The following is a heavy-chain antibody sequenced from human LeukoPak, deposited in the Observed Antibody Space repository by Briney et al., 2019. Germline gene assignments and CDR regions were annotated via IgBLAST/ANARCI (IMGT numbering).Heavy chain of an antibody. D-gene: IGHD2-15*01. J-gene: IGHJ4*02. Sequence: PSETLSLTCAVYGGSFSGYYWSWIRQPPGKGLEWMGEINHSGSTNYNPSLKSRVTISVDTSKNQFSLKRSSVTAADTAVYYCASLLRTRYCSGGSCYSRGDNFDYWGQGTLVTVSS. CDR2: INHSGST. CDR1: GGSFSGYY. V-gene: IGHV4-34*01. CDR3: ASLLRTRYCSGGSCYSRGDNFDY.